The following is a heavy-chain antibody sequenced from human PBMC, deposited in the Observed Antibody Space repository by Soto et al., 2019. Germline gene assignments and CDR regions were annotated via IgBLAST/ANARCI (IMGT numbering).Heavy chain of an antibody. J-gene: IGHJ4*02. D-gene: IGHD3-22*01. Sequence: PRDSLNISCKGSGYSFAGYWITWVRQKPGKGLEWMGRIDPSDSQTYYSPSFRGHVTISVIKSITTVFLQWSSLRASDTAMYYCARQIYDSDTGPNFQYYFDSWGQGTPVTVSS. CDR2: IDPSDSQT. V-gene: IGHV5-10-1*01. CDR1: GYSFAGYW. CDR3: ARQIYDSDTGPNFQYYFDS.